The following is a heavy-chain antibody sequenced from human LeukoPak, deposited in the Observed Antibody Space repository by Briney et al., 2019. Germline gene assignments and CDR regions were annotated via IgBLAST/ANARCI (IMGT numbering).Heavy chain of an antibody. Sequence: KSSETLSLTCAVSGGSFNGYYWTWIRQPPGKGLEWIGEINHGGGTNYNPSLRSRVTISVDTSKNQFSLKLSSVTAADTAVYYCARGWRYSSGSGIVYSYDGWGQGTLVTVSS. CDR2: INHGGGT. D-gene: IGHD6-19*01. CDR3: ARGWRYSSGSGIVYSYDG. J-gene: IGHJ4*02. V-gene: IGHV4-34*01. CDR1: GGSFNGYY.